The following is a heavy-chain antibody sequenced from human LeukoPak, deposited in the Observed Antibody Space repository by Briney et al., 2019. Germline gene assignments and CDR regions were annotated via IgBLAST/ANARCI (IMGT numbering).Heavy chain of an antibody. CDR1: GFTFSSYW. D-gene: IGHD5-24*01. CDR2: INSDGSST. J-gene: IGHJ3*02. CDR3: ARGGLKMATIIAAFDI. V-gene: IGHV3-74*01. Sequence: GGSLRLSCAASGFTFSSYWMHWVRHAPGKGLVWVSRINSDGSSTSYADSVKGRFTISRDNAKNTLYLQMNSLRAEDTAVYYCARGGLKMATIIAAFDIWGQGTMVTVSS.